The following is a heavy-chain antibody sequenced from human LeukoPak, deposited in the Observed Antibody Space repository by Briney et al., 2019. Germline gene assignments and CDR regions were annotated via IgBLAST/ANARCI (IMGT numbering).Heavy chain of an antibody. CDR3: ARLLRNIAAAVYFFDY. V-gene: IGHV5-51*01. CDR1: GYNFTNYW. CDR2: IYPGDSDT. J-gene: IGHJ4*02. D-gene: IGHD6-13*01. Sequence: LGESLKISCKGSGYNFTNYWIAWVRQMPGKGLEWMGIIYPGDSDTRYSPSFQGQVTISADKSINTAYLQWSSLKASDTAMYYCARLLRNIAAAVYFFDYWGQGTLVTVSS.